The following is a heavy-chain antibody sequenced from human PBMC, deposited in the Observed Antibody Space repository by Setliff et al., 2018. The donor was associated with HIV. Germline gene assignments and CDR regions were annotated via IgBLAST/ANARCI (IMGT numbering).Heavy chain of an antibody. CDR3: ARYKCINFACVGFDI. CDR1: RDSINGHW. Sequence: TLSLTCTVSRDSINGHWWSWIRQPPGKGLEWTGSIHYSGITHYNPSLKSRLTMSVDTSKNQVSLKLTSVAAADTAVYYCARYKCINFACVGFDIWGQGTVVTVSS. J-gene: IGHJ3*02. D-gene: IGHD3-9*01. V-gene: IGHV4-59*11. CDR2: IHYSGIT.